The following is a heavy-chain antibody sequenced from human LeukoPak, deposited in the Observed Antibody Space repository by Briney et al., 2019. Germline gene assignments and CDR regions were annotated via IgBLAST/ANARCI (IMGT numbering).Heavy chain of an antibody. CDR2: INSDGSST. D-gene: IGHD6-19*01. V-gene: IGHV3-74*01. CDR1: GFTFSSYW. J-gene: IGHJ4*02. CDR3: ARTGALGGGGSGWTDY. Sequence: PGGSLRLSCAASGFTFSSYWMHWVRQAPGKGLVWVSRINSDGSSTSYADSVKGRFTISRDNAKNTLYLQMNSLRAEDTAVYYCARTGALGGGGSGWTDYWGQGTLVTVSS.